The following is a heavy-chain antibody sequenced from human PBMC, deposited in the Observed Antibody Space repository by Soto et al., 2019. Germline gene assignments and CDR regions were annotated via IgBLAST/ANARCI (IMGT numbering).Heavy chain of an antibody. V-gene: IGHV2-5*02. Sequence: QITLKESGPTLVKPTQPLTLTCTFSGFSLSTSGVGVGWIRQPPGKALEWLALIYWDDDKRYSPSLKSRLTITKDTSKNLVVLTMTNMDPVDTATYYCAHSIWFGTTYGMDVWGQGTTVTVSS. J-gene: IGHJ6*01. D-gene: IGHD3-10*01. CDR3: AHSIWFGTTYGMDV. CDR1: GFSLSTSGVG. CDR2: IYWDDDK.